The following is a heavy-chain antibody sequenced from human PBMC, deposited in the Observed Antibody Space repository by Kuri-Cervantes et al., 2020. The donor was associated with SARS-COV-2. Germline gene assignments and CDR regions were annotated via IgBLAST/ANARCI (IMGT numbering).Heavy chain of an antibody. CDR1: GFTFSSYG. Sequence: GESLKISCAASGFTFSSYGMHWVRQAPGKGLEWVAVIWYDGSNKYCADSVKGRFTISRDNSKNTLYLQMNSLRAEDTAVYYCARSSGQIFYYYGMDVWGQGTTVTVSS. V-gene: IGHV3-33*08. J-gene: IGHJ6*02. CDR2: IWYDGSNK. D-gene: IGHD2-15*01. CDR3: ARSSGQIFYYYGMDV.